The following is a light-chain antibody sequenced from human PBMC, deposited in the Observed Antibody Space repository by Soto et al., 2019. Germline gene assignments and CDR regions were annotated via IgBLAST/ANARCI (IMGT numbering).Light chain of an antibody. V-gene: IGKV1-39*01. Sequence: DIQMTQSPSTLSASVGDRVTITCRASQSISSWLAWYQQKPGKAPKLLIYAASSLQSGVPSRFSGSGSGTDFTLTISSLQPEDFATYYCQQSYSPLLYTFGQGTKLEIK. CDR3: QQSYSPLLYT. CDR1: QSISSW. CDR2: AAS. J-gene: IGKJ2*01.